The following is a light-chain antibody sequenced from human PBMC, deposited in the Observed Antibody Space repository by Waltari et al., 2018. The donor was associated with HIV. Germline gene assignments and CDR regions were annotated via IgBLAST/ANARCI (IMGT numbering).Light chain of an antibody. J-gene: IGLJ3*02. CDR2: KDT. CDR1: ALANHY. V-gene: IGLV3-25*03. CDR3: QSGGSSGSWV. Sequence: SNELTQLPSVSVSPGQTARITCSGDALANHYTYWFQQKPGQAPVLVIYKDTERPSGIPERFSGSRSGTIVKLTISGVQAEDEADYYCQSGGSSGSWVFGGGTKLTVL.